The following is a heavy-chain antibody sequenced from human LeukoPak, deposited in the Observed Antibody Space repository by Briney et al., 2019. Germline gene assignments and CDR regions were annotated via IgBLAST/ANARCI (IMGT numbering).Heavy chain of an antibody. D-gene: IGHD1-7*01. J-gene: IGHJ4*02. V-gene: IGHV3-30*18. Sequence: PGGSLRLSCAASGFTFSSYGMHWVRQAPGKGLEWVAVISYDGSNKYYADSVKGRFTISRDNSKNTLYLQMNSLRAEDTAVYYCAKEYNWNYVEGFDYWGQGTLVTVSS. CDR2: ISYDGSNK. CDR1: GFTFSSYG. CDR3: AKEYNWNYVEGFDY.